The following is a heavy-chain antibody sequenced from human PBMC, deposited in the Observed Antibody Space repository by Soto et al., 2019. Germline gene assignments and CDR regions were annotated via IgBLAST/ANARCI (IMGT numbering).Heavy chain of an antibody. Sequence: SVKVSCKASGGTFSSYAISWVRQAPGQGLEWMGGIIPIFGTANYAQKFQGRVTITADESTSTAYMELSSLRSEDTAVYYCARGGSFQWHYIKNFDYWGQGPLVTVSS. CDR2: IIPIFGTA. CDR3: ARGGSFQWHYIKNFDY. CDR1: GGTFSSYA. D-gene: IGHD2-8*01. J-gene: IGHJ4*02. V-gene: IGHV1-69*13.